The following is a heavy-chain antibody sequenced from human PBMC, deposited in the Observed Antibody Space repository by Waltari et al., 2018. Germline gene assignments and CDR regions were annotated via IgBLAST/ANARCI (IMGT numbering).Heavy chain of an antibody. CDR1: GGSFSGYY. J-gene: IGHJ4*02. V-gene: IGHV4-34*01. Sequence: QVQLQQWGAGLLKPSETLSLTCAVYGGSFSGYYWSWIRHPPGKGLEWIGEINHSGSTNYNPSLKSRVTISVDTSKNQFSLKLSSVTAADTAVYYCARGGDYYGSGSYQSDYWGQGTLVTVSS. D-gene: IGHD3-10*01. CDR2: INHSGST. CDR3: ARGGDYYGSGSYQSDY.